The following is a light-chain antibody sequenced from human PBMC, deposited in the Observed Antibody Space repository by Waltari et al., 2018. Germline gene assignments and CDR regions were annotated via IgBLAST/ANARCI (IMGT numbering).Light chain of an antibody. CDR1: QTVSSY. CDR2: GAS. Sequence: EIVLIQSPATLSLSPGERATLSGRVSQTVSSYLAWYQQKPGQATRLLIYGASNRATGIPARYSGRRSGTDFTLTISSLEPEDFAVYYCQQRSNWPLTFGGGPGWRSN. J-gene: IGKJ4*01. CDR3: QQRSNWPLT. V-gene: IGKV3-11*01.